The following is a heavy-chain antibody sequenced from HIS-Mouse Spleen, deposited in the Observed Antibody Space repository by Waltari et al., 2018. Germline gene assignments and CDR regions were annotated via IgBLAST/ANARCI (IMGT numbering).Heavy chain of an antibody. CDR3: ARCGVTGDNVDY. CDR1: GFTFSSYS. Sequence: EVQLVESGGGLVQPGGSLRLSCAASGFTFSSYSMNWVRQAPGKGLEWVSYISSMSSTIYYADSVKGRFTISRDNAKNSLYLQMNSLRAEDTAVYYCARCGVTGDNVDYWGQGTLVTVSS. J-gene: IGHJ4*02. CDR2: ISSMSSTI. V-gene: IGHV3-48*01. D-gene: IGHD7-27*01.